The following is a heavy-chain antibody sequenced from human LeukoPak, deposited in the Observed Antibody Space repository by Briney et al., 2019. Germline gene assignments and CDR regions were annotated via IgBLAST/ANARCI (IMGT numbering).Heavy chain of an antibody. D-gene: IGHD3-10*01. Sequence: PSETLSLTCTVSGYSISSGYYWGWIRQPPGKGLEWIGSIYYSGSTYYNPSLKSRVTISVDTSKNQFSLKLSSVTAADTAVYYCARVDGRYYYGSGSYSLALDAFDIWGQGTMVTVSS. V-gene: IGHV4-38-2*02. J-gene: IGHJ3*02. CDR2: IYYSGST. CDR3: ARVDGRYYYGSGSYSLALDAFDI. CDR1: GYSISSGYY.